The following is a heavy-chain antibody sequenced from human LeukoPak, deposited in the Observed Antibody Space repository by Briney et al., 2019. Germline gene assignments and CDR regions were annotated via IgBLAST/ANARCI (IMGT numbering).Heavy chain of an antibody. J-gene: IGHJ3*02. Sequence: SETLSLTCAVSGGSISSSNWWSWVRQPPGKGLEWIGEIYHSGSTNYNPSLKSRVTISVDTSKNQFSLKLSSVTAADTAVYYCARVAIVVVPAAIGIGAFDIWGQGTMVTVSS. CDR3: ARVAIVVVPAAIGIGAFDI. CDR2: IYHSGST. CDR1: GGSISSSNW. D-gene: IGHD2-2*02. V-gene: IGHV4-4*02.